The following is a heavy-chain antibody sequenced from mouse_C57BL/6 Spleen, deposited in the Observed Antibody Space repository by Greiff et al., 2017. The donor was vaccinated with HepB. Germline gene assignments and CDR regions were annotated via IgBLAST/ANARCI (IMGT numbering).Heavy chain of an antibody. D-gene: IGHD1-1*01. Sequence: EVHLVESGGGLVKPGGSLKLSCAASGFTFSDYGMHWVRQAPEKGLEWVAYISSGSSTIYYADTVKGRFTISRDNAKNTLFLQMTSLRSEDTAMYYCARTFYYGSSSWFAYWGQVTLVTVSA. CDR3: ARTFYYGSSSWFAY. CDR2: ISSGSSTI. V-gene: IGHV5-17*01. J-gene: IGHJ3*01. CDR1: GFTFSDYG.